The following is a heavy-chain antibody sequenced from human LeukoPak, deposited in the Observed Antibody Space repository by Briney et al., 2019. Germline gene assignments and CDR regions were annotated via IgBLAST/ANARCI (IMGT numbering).Heavy chain of an antibody. CDR1: GFTFSSYA. CDR2: ISGSGGST. D-gene: IGHD6-6*01. J-gene: IGHJ4*02. CDR3: AKLMYSSSSRSDY. Sequence: PGGSLRLSCAASGFTFSSYAMSWVRQAPGKGLEWVSAISGSGGSTYYADSVKGRFAISRDNSKNTLYLQMNSLRAEDTAVYYCAKLMYSSSSRSDYWGQGTLVTVSS. V-gene: IGHV3-23*01.